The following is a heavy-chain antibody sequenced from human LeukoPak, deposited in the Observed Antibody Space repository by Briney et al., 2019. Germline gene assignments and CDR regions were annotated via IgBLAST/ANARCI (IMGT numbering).Heavy chain of an antibody. CDR1: GGSISSSSYY. V-gene: IGHV4-39*07. J-gene: IGHJ5*02. D-gene: IGHD6-13*01. Sequence: SETLSLTCTVSGGSISSSSYYWGWIRQPPGKGLEWIGSIYYSGSTYYNPSLKSRVTISVDTSKNQFSLKLSSVTAADTAVYYCARRSSSWYEDAWGQGTLVTVSS. CDR3: ARRSSSWYEDA. CDR2: IYYSGST.